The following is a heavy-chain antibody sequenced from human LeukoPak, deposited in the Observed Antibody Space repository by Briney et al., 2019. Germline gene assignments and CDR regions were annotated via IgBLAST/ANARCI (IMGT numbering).Heavy chain of an antibody. V-gene: IGHV4-39*01. CDR1: GGSISSRSCC. D-gene: IGHD1-26*01. J-gene: IGHJ4*02. Sequence: SETLSLTCTVSGGSISSRSCCWGWICQPPGKGLEWIGTIYYSGSTYYNPSLKSRVTISVDTSKNQFSLRLSSVTAADTAVYYCARQVYSGTHYFDYWGQGTLVTVSS. CDR2: IYYSGST. CDR3: ARQVYSGTHYFDY.